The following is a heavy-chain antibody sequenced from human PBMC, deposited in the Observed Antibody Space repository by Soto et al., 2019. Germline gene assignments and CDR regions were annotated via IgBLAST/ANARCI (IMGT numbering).Heavy chain of an antibody. Sequence: SETLSLTCTVSGGSISSYYWSWIRQPPGKGLEWIRYIYYSGSTNYNPSLKSRVTISVDTSKNQFSLKLSSVTAADTAVYYCARIPYYDFWSGYYDYYYYYGMDVWGQGTTVTVSS. J-gene: IGHJ6*02. V-gene: IGHV4-59*01. CDR2: IYYSGST. D-gene: IGHD3-3*01. CDR3: ARIPYYDFWSGYYDYYYYYGMDV. CDR1: GGSISSYY.